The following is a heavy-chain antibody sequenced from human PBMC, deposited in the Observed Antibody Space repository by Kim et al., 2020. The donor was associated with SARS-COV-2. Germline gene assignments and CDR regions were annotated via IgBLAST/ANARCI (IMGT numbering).Heavy chain of an antibody. Sequence: GGSLRLSCAASGFTFSSYWMSWVRQAPGKGLEWVANIKQDGSEKYYVDSVKGRFTISRDNAKNSLYLQMNSLRAEDTAVYYCAREIRTSWFGELFDYWGRGTLLTVSS. D-gene: IGHD3-10*01. V-gene: IGHV3-7*01. CDR2: IKQDGSEK. J-gene: IGHJ4*02. CDR1: GFTFSSYW. CDR3: AREIRTSWFGELFDY.